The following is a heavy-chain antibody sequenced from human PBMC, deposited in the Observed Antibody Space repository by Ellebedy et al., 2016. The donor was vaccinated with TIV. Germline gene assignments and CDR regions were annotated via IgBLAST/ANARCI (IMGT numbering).Heavy chain of an antibody. CDR3: ARGDGGPFDS. V-gene: IGHV1-2*02. D-gene: IGHD5-24*01. CDR2: IRPHSGDT. CDR1: GYTFTDYY. Sequence: ASVKVSCXASGYTFTDYYIHWVRQAPGQGLEWMGYIRPHSGDTTFAQKFQGTVAMTRDTSISTVYMELSSLRSDDTAVYYCARGDGGPFDSWGQGTLV. J-gene: IGHJ4*02.